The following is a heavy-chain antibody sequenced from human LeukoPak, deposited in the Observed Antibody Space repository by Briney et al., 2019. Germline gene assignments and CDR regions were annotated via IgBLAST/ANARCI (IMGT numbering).Heavy chain of an antibody. CDR3: ARDSGWHRFDP. J-gene: IGHJ5*02. CDR2: ISYDGSNK. CDR1: GFTFDDYA. Sequence: GGSLRLSCAASGFTFDDYAMHWVRQAPGKGLEWVAVISYDGSNKYYADSVKGRFTISRDNSRNTLYLQMNSLRAEDTAVYYCARDSGWHRFDPWGQGTLVTVSS. D-gene: IGHD3-10*01. V-gene: IGHV3-30*03.